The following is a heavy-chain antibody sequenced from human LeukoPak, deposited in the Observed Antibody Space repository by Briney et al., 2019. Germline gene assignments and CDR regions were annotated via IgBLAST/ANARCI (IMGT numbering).Heavy chain of an antibody. CDR3: ARGRSRDFWSGYYTPKQFYFDY. Sequence: TSETLSLTCTVSGGSVSSGTYCWSWIRQPPGKGLEWIGYIYYSGSTNYNPSLKSRVTVSVDTSKNQFSLKLSSVTAADTAVYYCARGRSRDFWSGYYTPKQFYFDYWGQGTLVTVSS. D-gene: IGHD3-3*01. V-gene: IGHV4-61*01. CDR1: GGSVSSGTYC. J-gene: IGHJ4*02. CDR2: IYYSGST.